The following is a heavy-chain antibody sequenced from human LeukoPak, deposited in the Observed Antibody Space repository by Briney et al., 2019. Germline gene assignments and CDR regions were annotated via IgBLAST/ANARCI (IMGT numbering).Heavy chain of an antibody. J-gene: IGHJ6*03. CDR3: ARDARTQITMVRGVIKTYYYYYYMDV. Sequence: PSETLSLTCTVSGGSISSYYWSWIRQPPGKGLEWIGYIYYSGSTNYKPSLKSRVTMSVDTSKNQFSLKLSSVTAADTAVYYCARDARTQITMVRGVIKTYYYYYYMDVWGKGTTVTISS. CDR1: GGSISSYY. CDR2: IYYSGST. D-gene: IGHD3-10*01. V-gene: IGHV4-59*12.